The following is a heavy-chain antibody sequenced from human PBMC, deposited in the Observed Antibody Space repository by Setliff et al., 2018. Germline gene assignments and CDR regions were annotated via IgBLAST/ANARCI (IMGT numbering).Heavy chain of an antibody. Sequence: GGSLRLSCTTSGFSLDSHTMLWVRQAPGKGLDWVTLIWHDGTTKIYADSVKGRFTISRDSSKNTLYLQMNSLTAEDTAMYYCARDRGGTNPWFDSWGQGTLVTVSS. V-gene: IGHV3-33*07. D-gene: IGHD3-10*01. J-gene: IGHJ5*01. CDR2: IWHDGTTK. CDR1: GFSLDSHT. CDR3: ARDRGGTNPWFDS.